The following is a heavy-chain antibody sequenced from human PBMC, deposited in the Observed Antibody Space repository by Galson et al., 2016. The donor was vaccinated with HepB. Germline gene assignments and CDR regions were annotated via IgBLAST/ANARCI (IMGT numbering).Heavy chain of an antibody. Sequence: SVKVSCKASGYTFTDYNIHWVRQAPGQGLEWMAMINPSGGTTTYAQKFQGRVTMTRYTSTSTVFMELSSLSSEDTAVYYCARGGLWQNEDYVWGSYPVMGYWGQGTLVTVSS. D-gene: IGHD3-16*02. CDR3: ARGGLWQNEDYVWGSYPVMGY. CDR2: INPSGGTT. J-gene: IGHJ4*02. V-gene: IGHV1-46*03. CDR1: GYTFTDYN.